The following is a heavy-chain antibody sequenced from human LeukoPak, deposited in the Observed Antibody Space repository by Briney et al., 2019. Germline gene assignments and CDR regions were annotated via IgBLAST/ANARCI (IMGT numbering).Heavy chain of an antibody. J-gene: IGHJ5*02. CDR3: ARETTIFNWFDP. CDR1: GGTFSSYA. V-gene: IGHV1-69*13. D-gene: IGHD3-3*01. Sequence: ASVTVSCKASGGTFSSYAISWVRQAPGQGLEWMGGIIPIFGTANYAQKFQGRVTITADESTSTAYMELSSLRSEDTAVYYCARETTIFNWFDPWGQGTLVTVSS. CDR2: IIPIFGTA.